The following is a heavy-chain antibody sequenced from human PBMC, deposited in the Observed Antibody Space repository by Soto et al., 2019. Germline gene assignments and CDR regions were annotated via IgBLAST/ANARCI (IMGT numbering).Heavy chain of an antibody. CDR2: MNPNSGNT. CDR1: GYTFTSYD. CDR3: ARVGNADSGDYYYYGMDV. J-gene: IGHJ6*02. V-gene: IGHV1-8*01. Sequence: ASVKVSCKASGYTFTSYDINWVRQATGQGLEWMGWMNPNSGNTGYAQKFQGRVTMTRNTSISTAYMELSSLRSEDTAVYYCARVGNADSGDYYYYGMDVWGQGTTVTVSS. D-gene: IGHD5-12*01.